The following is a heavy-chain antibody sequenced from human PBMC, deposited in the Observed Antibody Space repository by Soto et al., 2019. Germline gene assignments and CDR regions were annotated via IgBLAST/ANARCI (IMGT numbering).Heavy chain of an antibody. CDR2: ISDIGST. CDR3: ARSIPDSRGGGMDV. J-gene: IGHJ6*02. V-gene: IGHV4-59*01. Sequence: PSETLSLTCTGSGGSITSYYWTWIRQPPGQGLEWIGYISDIGSTSYNPSLTSRVTMLVDTSKKQFSLKLSSVTGAPSAVYFCARSIPDSRGGGMDVWGQGATVTSP. CDR1: GGSITSYY. D-gene: IGHD3-10*01.